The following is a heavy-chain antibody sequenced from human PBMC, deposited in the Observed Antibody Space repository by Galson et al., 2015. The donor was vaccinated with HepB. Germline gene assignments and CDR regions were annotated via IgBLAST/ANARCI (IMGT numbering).Heavy chain of an antibody. CDR2: IHTSGDRT. Sequence: SLRLSCAASGFTFSTYDMNWVRQAPGKGLEWVSNIHTSGDRTYYADSVEGRFTISRDDSKNTLYLQTNNVRAEDTAIYYCAKDFNWPEGSWGQGTLVTVSS. CDR3: AKDFNWPEGS. V-gene: IGHV3-23*01. CDR1: GFTFSTYD. J-gene: IGHJ5*02.